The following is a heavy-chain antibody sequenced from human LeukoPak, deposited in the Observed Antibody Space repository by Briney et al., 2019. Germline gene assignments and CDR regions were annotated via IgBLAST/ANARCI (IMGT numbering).Heavy chain of an antibody. CDR2: INPSGGSP. CDR3: AREADCGGDCYMPVRHFQY. J-gene: IGHJ1*01. V-gene: IGHV1-46*01. D-gene: IGHD2-21*02. Sequence: ASVKVSCKASGYTFTGCYMHWVRQAPGQGLEWMGIINPSGGSPSYAQKFQGRVTTTRDTSTSTLYMELSSLRSEDTAVYYCAREADCGGDCYMPVRHFQYWGQGTLVTVSS. CDR1: GYTFTGCY.